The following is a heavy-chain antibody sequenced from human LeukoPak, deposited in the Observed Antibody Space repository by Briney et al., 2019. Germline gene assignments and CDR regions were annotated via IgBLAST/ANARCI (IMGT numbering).Heavy chain of an antibody. CDR3: ARVPYSYDSSGYYWDY. D-gene: IGHD3-22*01. CDR2: INPTGGST. V-gene: IGHV1-46*01. J-gene: IGHJ4*02. CDR1: GYTFTSYY. Sequence: GASGKVSCKASGYTFTSYYMHWVGQARGQGREWRGIINPTGGSTSYAQNSQGRVPMPRATSTSTVYMELSSLTSEDPAVYYCARVPYSYDSSGYYWDYWGPGTLVTVSS.